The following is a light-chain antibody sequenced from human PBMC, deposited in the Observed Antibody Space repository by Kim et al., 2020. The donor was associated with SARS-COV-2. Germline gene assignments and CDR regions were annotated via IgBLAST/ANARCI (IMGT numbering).Light chain of an antibody. Sequence: QSALTQPPSASGSPGQSVTISCTGTSSDIGGYNYVSWYQQHPGKVPKLIIYEVTKRPSGVPDRFSGSKSGNTASLTVSGLQAEDEADYYCMSYVRITNGPFGRGAKVTVL. CDR3: MSYVRITNGP. CDR2: EVT. CDR1: SSDIGGYNY. J-gene: IGLJ2*01. V-gene: IGLV2-8*01.